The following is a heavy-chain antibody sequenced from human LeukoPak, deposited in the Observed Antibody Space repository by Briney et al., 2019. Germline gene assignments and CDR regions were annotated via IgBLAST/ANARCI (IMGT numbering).Heavy chain of an antibody. Sequence: SETLSLTCTVSGGSISSSSYYWGWIRQPPGKGLKWIGSIYYSGSTYYNPSLKSRVTISVDTSKNQFSLKLSSVTAADTAVYYCARNRASWFDPWGQGTLVTVSS. CDR1: GGSISSSSYY. D-gene: IGHD2/OR15-2a*01. J-gene: IGHJ5*02. V-gene: IGHV4-39*07. CDR2: IYYSGST. CDR3: ARNRASWFDP.